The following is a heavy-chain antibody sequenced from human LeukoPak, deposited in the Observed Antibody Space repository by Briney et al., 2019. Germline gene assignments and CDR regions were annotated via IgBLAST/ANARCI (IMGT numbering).Heavy chain of an antibody. CDR3: ARGITIFGVVYGVPRHNWFDP. Sequence: LETLSLTCTVSGGSISSSSYYWGWIRQPPGKGLEWIGRIYNSGSTYYNPSLKSRVTISVDTSKNQFSLKLSSVTAADTAVYYCARGITIFGVVYGVPRHNWFDPWGQGTLVTVSS. D-gene: IGHD3-3*01. CDR1: GGSISSSSYY. CDR2: IYNSGST. J-gene: IGHJ5*02. V-gene: IGHV4-39*01.